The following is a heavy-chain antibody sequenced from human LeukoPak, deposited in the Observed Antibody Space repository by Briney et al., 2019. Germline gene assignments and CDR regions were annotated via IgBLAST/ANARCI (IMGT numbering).Heavy chain of an antibody. D-gene: IGHD6-25*01. CDR3: AKDLRQRLPRAEYFQH. CDR1: GFTFSSYG. V-gene: IGHV3-30*18. Sequence: GGSLRLSCAASGFTFSSYGMHWVRQAPGKGLEWVAVISYDGSNKYYADSVKGRFTISRDNSKNTLYLQMNSLRAEDTAVYYCAKDLRQRLPRAEYFQHWGQGTLVTVSS. J-gene: IGHJ1*01. CDR2: ISYDGSNK.